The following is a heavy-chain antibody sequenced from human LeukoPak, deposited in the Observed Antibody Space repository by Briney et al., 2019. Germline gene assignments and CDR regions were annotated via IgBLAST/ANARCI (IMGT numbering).Heavy chain of an antibody. CDR3: SPTHYNFGDLDH. CDR2: IKTKTDGGTT. J-gene: IGHJ4*02. D-gene: IGHD3-3*01. Sequence: GGSLRLSCAASGFIFSSAWMSWVRQAPGKGLEWVGHIKTKTDGGTTDYAAPVKGRFTISRDDSKNTVYLQMNSLKPEDTAVYYCSPTHYNFGDLDHWGQGTLVTVSS. V-gene: IGHV3-15*01. CDR1: GFIFSSAW.